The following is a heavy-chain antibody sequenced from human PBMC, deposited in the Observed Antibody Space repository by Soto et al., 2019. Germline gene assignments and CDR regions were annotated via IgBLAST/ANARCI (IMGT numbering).Heavy chain of an antibody. CDR2: INHSGST. J-gene: IGHJ4*01. CDR1: DGSFSGYY. V-gene: IGHV4-34*01. D-gene: IGHD2-21*02. CDR3: ERGGTTYCGGDCQIVYYFDY. Sequence: PSKTLSLTCAVYDGSFSGYYWSWIRHPPGKGLEWIGEINHSGSTNYNPSLKSPLTTSVDTCKNQFSLKLSSVTAADTAVYYCERGGTTYCGGDCQIVYYFDYWGKGTPVTVSS.